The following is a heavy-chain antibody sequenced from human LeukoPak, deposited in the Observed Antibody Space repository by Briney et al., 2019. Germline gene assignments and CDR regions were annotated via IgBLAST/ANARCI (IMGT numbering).Heavy chain of an antibody. D-gene: IGHD1-26*01. CDR1: GFTVSSNY. CDR3: ARDSDRSRFDP. Sequence: PGGSLGLSCAASGFTVSSNYMSWVRQAPGKGLEWVSVIYSGGSTYYADSVKGRFTISRDNSKNTLYLQMNSLRAEDTAVYYCARDSDRSRFDPWGQGTLVTVSS. CDR2: IYSGGST. J-gene: IGHJ5*02. V-gene: IGHV3-66*01.